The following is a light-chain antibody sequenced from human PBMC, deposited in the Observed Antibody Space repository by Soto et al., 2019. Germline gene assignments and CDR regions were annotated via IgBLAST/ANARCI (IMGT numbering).Light chain of an antibody. CDR2: GTS. CDR1: HSFSSSL. J-gene: IGKJ5*01. CDR3: QQRSNWPPLT. V-gene: IGKV3D-20*02. Sequence: EIVLSQSPGTLSSSPGERITLSCRASHSFSSSLLAWYQQKPGQAPRLLIYGTSTRATGIPDRFSGSGSSTDFTLTISRLEPEDFSVYYCQQRSNWPPLTFGQGTRLEIK.